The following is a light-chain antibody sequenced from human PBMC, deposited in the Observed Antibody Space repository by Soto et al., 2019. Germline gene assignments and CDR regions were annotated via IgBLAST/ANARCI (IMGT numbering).Light chain of an antibody. CDR1: ESVSCK. J-gene: IGKJ5*01. Sequence: EIVVMQSPATLSVSPGERCTLSCRASESVSCKLVWYQKKPRQAPRLLINDASTRATGIPARLSGSGSGTEFILTISSVDSEDFAIYYCQQHNDWPTFGQGTRLEIK. CDR2: DAS. CDR3: QQHNDWPT. V-gene: IGKV3-15*01.